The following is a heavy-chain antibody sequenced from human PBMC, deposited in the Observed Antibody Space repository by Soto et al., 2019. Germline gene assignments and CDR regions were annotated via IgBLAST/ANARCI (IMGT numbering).Heavy chain of an antibody. CDR3: GESHSRTAYYFDY. D-gene: IGHD6-13*01. CDR1: GFPFSIYA. V-gene: IGHV3-23*01. J-gene: IGHJ4*02. CDR2: ISHSGGST. Sequence: PGGSLRLSCAASGFPFSIYAMSWVRQSPGKGLEWVSAISHSGGSTYYADSVKGRFTISRDNSKTTLYLQMNRLRAEDTAVYFCGESHSRTAYYFDYWGPGTRFTVSS.